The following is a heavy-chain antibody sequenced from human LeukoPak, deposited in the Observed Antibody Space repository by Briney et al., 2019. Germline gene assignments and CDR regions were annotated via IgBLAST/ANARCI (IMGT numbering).Heavy chain of an antibody. V-gene: IGHV4-30-4*08. CDR2: IYYSGSA. D-gene: IGHD1-26*01. CDR3: AREGGSYYFDY. Sequence: SETLSLTCTVSGGSISSGDYYWSWIRQPPGKGLEWIGYIYYSGSAYYNPSLKSRVTISVDTSKNQFSLKLSSVTAADTAVYYCAREGGSYYFDYWGQGTLVTVSS. J-gene: IGHJ4*02. CDR1: GGSISSGDYY.